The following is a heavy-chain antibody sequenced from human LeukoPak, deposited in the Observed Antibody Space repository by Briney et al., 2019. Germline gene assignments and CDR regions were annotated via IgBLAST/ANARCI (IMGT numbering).Heavy chain of an antibody. CDR3: ARANSTYYEILVGYQPFDY. J-gene: IGHJ4*02. D-gene: IGHD3-9*01. CDR1: GFTFSTYS. Sequence: GGSLRLSCAASGFTFSTYSMNWVRQAPGKGLEWVSSISSTSSYIYYADSVKGRFTISRDNAKNSLYLQMNSLRAEDTAVYYCARANSTYYEILVGYQPFDYWGQGTLVAVSS. CDR2: ISSTSSYI. V-gene: IGHV3-21*01.